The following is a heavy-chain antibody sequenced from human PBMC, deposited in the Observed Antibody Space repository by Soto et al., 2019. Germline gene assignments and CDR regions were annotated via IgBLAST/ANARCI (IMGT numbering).Heavy chain of an antibody. V-gene: IGHV3-30*03. Sequence: QVQLVESGGGVVQPGRSLRLSCAASGFNFRTYGIHWVRQAPGKGLEWVALISKDGSHSYYAHSVKGRFTTSRDNSQNKAFLQVNSLRADDTAVYFCARGTDYADLENAEYFHPWGQGTLVTVSS. CDR3: ARGTDYADLENAEYFHP. J-gene: IGHJ1*01. D-gene: IGHD4-17*01. CDR1: GFNFRTYG. CDR2: ISKDGSHS.